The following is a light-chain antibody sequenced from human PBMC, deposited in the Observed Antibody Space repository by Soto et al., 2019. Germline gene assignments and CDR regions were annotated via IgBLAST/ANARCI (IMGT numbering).Light chain of an antibody. J-gene: IGLJ2*01. CDR2: EGN. Sequence: QSALTQPASVSGSPGQSITISCTGTSSDVGTYNLVTWYQQHPGKAPKLIIYEGNKRPSGVSNRFSASKSGNTASLTISGLQDDDEADYYCCSYAPSRSLLFGGGTKLTVL. CDR3: CSYAPSRSLL. V-gene: IGLV2-23*01. CDR1: SSDVGTYNL.